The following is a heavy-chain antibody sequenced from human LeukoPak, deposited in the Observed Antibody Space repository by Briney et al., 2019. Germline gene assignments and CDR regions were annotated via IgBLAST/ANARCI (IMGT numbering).Heavy chain of an antibody. CDR3: AREAQNSGYDSRDYYFDY. CDR2: IYSGGST. V-gene: IGHV3-53*01. J-gene: IGHJ4*02. CDR1: GFTVSSNY. Sequence: PGGSLRLSCAASGFTVSSNYMSWVRQAPGKGLEWVSVIYSGGSTYYADSVKGRFTISRDNSKNTLYLQMNSLTAEDTAVYYCAREAQNSGYDSRDYYFDYWGQGTLVTVSS. D-gene: IGHD5-12*01.